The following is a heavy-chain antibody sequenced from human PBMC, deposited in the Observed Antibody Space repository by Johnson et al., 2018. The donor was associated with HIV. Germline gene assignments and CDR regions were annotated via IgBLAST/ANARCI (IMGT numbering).Heavy chain of an antibody. J-gene: IGHJ3*02. D-gene: IGHD1-26*01. CDR2: IKQDGSEK. CDR3: ASAWGELDDAFDI. V-gene: IGHV3-7*01. Sequence: VQLVESGGGMVRPGGSLRLSCAASGFTLRNCAINWVRQTPWKGLEWVANIKQDGSEKYYVDSVKGRFTISRDNAKNTLYLQMNSLRAEDTAVYYCASAWGELDDAFDIWGQGTMVTVSS. CDR1: GFTLRNCA.